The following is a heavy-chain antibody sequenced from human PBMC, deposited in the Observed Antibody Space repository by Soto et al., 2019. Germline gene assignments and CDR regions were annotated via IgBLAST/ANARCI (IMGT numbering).Heavy chain of an antibody. CDR2: IIPIFGTA. CDR1: GGTFSSYS. J-gene: IGHJ6*02. CDR3: ARVNGSSSWYDYYYGMDV. V-gene: IGHV1-69*06. D-gene: IGHD6-13*01. Sequence: GASVNVSCKSSGGTFSSYSISWVRQAPGQGLEWMGGIIPIFGTANYAQKFQGRVTITADKSTSTAYMELSSLRSEDTAVYYCARVNGSSSWYDYYYGMDVWGQGTTVTVSS.